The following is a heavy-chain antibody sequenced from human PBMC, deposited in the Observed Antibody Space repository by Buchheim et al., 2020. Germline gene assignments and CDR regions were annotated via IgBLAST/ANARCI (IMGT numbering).Heavy chain of an antibody. CDR1: GFTFSSYW. V-gene: IGHV3-7*01. J-gene: IGHJ6*02. Sequence: EVQLVESGGGLVQPGGSLRLSCAASGFTFSSYWMSWVRQAPGKGLEWVANIKQDGSEKYYVDSVKGRCTISRANAKNSLYLQMNSLRAEDTAVYYCARDEYCSSTSCYTGKYYGMDVWGQGTT. CDR2: IKQDGSEK. D-gene: IGHD2-2*01. CDR3: ARDEYCSSTSCYTGKYYGMDV.